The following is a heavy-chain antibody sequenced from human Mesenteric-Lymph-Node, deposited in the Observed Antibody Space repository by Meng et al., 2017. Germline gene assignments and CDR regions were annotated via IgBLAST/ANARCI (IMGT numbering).Heavy chain of an antibody. D-gene: IGHD6-13*01. V-gene: IGHV3-7*01. CDR2: IKDDGSEK. Sequence: GESLKISCAASGFTFSNYWMSWVRQAPGKGLEWVANIKDDGSEKYYVDSVKGRFTISRVYAKESLYLQMNSLRAEDTAVYFCARGGIAAAGDAFDIWGQGTMVTVSS. J-gene: IGHJ3*02. CDR1: GFTFSNYW. CDR3: ARGGIAAAGDAFDI.